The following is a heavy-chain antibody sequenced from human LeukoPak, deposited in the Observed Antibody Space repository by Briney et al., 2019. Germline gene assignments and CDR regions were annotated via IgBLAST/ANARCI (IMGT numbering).Heavy chain of an antibody. V-gene: IGHV4-39*07. Sequence: SETLSLTCTVSGGSVSSSSYYWGWIRQPPGKGLEWIGTIYYSGSTYYNPPLKSRVTISVDMSKNQFSLRLNSVTAADTAVYYCAREDGSGTFYRDYWGQGTLVTVSS. CDR1: GGSVSSSSYY. CDR2: IYYSGST. J-gene: IGHJ4*02. D-gene: IGHD3-10*01. CDR3: AREDGSGTFYRDY.